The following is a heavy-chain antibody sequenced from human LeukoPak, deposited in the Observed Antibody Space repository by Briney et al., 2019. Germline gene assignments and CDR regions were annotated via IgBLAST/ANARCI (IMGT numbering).Heavy chain of an antibody. CDR1: GYTLTELS. J-gene: IGHJ4*02. Sequence: ASVKVSCKVSGYTLTELSMHWVRQAPGKGLEWMGGFDPEDGETIYAQKFQGRVTMTEDTSTDTAYMELSSLRSEDTAVYYCATLNHGDIVVVPAVYDYWGQGTLVTVSS. V-gene: IGHV1-24*01. CDR3: ATLNHGDIVVVPAVYDY. CDR2: FDPEDGET. D-gene: IGHD2-2*01.